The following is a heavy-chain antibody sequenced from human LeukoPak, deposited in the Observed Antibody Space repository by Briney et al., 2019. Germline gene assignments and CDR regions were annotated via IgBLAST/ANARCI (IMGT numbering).Heavy chain of an antibody. CDR3: ARDGDYYGDDYYYYYMDV. Sequence: GGSLRLSCAASGFIFSSYGMHWVRQAPGKGLEWVAVISYDGSNKKYADSVKGRFTISRDNAKNSLYLQMNSLRAEDTAVYYCARDGDYYGDDYYYYYMDVWGKGTTVTVSS. D-gene: IGHD4-17*01. V-gene: IGHV3-30*03. CDR1: GFIFSSYG. J-gene: IGHJ6*03. CDR2: ISYDGSNK.